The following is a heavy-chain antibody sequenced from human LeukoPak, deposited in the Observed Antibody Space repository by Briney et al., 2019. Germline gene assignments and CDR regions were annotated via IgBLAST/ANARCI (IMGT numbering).Heavy chain of an antibody. V-gene: IGHV4-31*03. Sequence: SESLSLTCTVSGGSISSGGYYSSWIRQHPGKGLEWIGYIYYSGSTYYNPSLKSRVTISVDTSKNQFSLKLSSVTAADTAVYYCARVRTYDSSGYYPQYYFDYWGQGTLVTVSS. CDR1: GGSISSGGYY. J-gene: IGHJ4*02. CDR2: IYYSGST. D-gene: IGHD3-22*01. CDR3: ARVRTYDSSGYYPQYYFDY.